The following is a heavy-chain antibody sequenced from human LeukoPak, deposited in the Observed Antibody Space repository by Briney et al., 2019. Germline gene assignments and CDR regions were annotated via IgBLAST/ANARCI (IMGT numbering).Heavy chain of an antibody. D-gene: IGHD6-19*01. CDR1: GYTFTGYY. V-gene: IGHV1-2*02. Sequence: ASVKVSCKASGYTFTGYYMHWVRQAPGQGLEWVGWINPNSGGTNYAQKFQGRVTMTRDTSISTACMELSRLRSDDTAVYYCARESIAVAGNDYWGQGTLVTVSS. CDR2: INPNSGGT. J-gene: IGHJ4*02. CDR3: ARESIAVAGNDY.